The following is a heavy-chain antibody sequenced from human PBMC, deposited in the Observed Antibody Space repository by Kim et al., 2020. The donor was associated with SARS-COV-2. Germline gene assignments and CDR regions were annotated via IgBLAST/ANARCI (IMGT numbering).Heavy chain of an antibody. J-gene: IGHJ4*02. CDR3: AKARTLYCSGGSCYSGYFDY. Sequence: GGSLRLSCAASGFTFDDYAMHWVRQAPWKGLEWVSGISWNSGSIGYADSVKGRFTISRDNAKNSLYLQMNSLRAEDTALYYCAKARTLYCSGGSCYSGYFDYWGQGTLVTVSS. CDR2: ISWNSGSI. V-gene: IGHV3-9*01. D-gene: IGHD2-15*01. CDR1: GFTFDDYA.